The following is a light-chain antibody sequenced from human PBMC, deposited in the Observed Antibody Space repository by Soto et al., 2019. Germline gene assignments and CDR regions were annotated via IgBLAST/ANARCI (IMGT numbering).Light chain of an antibody. CDR2: AAS. Sequence: EIVLTQSPGTLSLSPGERATLSCRASQSVNSNYLGWYQKKPAQAPRLLIYAASSRATGVPDRFSGSGSGTDFTLTISRLEPEDFATYYCQHYKMYSPWTFGQGTKVEIK. CDR1: QSVNSNY. CDR3: QHYKMYSPWT. V-gene: IGKV3-20*01. J-gene: IGKJ1*01.